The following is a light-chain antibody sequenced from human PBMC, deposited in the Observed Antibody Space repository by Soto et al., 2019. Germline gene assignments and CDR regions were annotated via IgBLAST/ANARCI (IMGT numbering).Light chain of an antibody. Sequence: EIVLTQSPGTLSLSPGERATLSCRASQSVSSSYLAWYQQKPGQAPRLLVYGPSSRATGIPDRVSGSGSGTDFTLTTNTLEAEDFAVYYCQQYGSSGYTFGQGTKLEIK. CDR1: QSVSSSY. CDR3: QQYGSSGYT. V-gene: IGKV3-20*01. J-gene: IGKJ2*01. CDR2: GPS.